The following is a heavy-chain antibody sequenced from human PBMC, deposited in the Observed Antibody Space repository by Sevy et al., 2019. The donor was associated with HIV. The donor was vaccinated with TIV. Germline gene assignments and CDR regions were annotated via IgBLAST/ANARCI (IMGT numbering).Heavy chain of an antibody. Sequence: SQTLSLTCAISGDSVSTYSAAWNWIRQSPSRGLEWLGRTYYKSKWYNDYALSVKSRISINPDTPKNQISLQLNSVTPEDTAVYYCARESRWFFFHCDYWGQGTLVTVSS. D-gene: IGHD3-10*01. CDR3: ARESRWFFFHCDY. J-gene: IGHJ4*02. CDR2: TYYKSKWYN. CDR1: GDSVSTYSAA. V-gene: IGHV6-1*01.